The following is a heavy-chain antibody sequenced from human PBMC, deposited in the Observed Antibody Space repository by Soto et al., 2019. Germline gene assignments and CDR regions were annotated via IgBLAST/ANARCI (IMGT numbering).Heavy chain of an antibody. V-gene: IGHV4-34*01. Sequence: PSETLSLSWAVYGGSFSGYYWSWIRQPPGKGLEWIGEINHSGSTNYNPSLKSRVTISVDTSKNQFSLKLTSVTAADTAVYYCARDKITGLFDYWGQGTLVTVSS. CDR2: INHSGST. CDR1: GGSFSGYY. J-gene: IGHJ4*02. D-gene: IGHD1-1*01. CDR3: ARDKITGLFDY.